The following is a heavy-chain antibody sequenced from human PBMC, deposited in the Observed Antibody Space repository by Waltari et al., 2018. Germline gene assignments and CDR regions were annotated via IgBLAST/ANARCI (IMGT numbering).Heavy chain of an antibody. J-gene: IGHJ3*02. Sequence: EVQLVESGGGLVQPGGSLRLSCAASGFTFSSYWMGWARQAPGKGLEWVANIKQDGSEKYYVDSVKGRFTISRDNAKNSLYLQMNSLRAEDTAVYYCARDYYYGSGIRGYAFDIWGQGTMVTVSS. D-gene: IGHD3-10*01. CDR3: ARDYYYGSGIRGYAFDI. V-gene: IGHV3-7*01. CDR2: IKQDGSEK. CDR1: GFTFSSYW.